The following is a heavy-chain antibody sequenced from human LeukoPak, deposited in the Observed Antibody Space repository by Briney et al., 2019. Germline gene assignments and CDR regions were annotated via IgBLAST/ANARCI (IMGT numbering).Heavy chain of an antibody. CDR1: GFTFSAYA. J-gene: IGHJ4*02. V-gene: IGHV3-23*01. CDR2: IGGSGT. Sequence: PGGSLRLSCAASGFTFSAYAMTWVRQAPGKGLEWVSTIGGSGTYYADSVKGRFTISRDDSKNTVSLQMNNLRAEDTALYYCAKGTTTADYWGQGTLVIVSP. D-gene: IGHD1/OR15-1a*01. CDR3: AKGTTTADY.